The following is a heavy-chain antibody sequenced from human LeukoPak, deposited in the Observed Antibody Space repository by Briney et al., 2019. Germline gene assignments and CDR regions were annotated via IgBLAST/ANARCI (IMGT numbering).Heavy chain of an antibody. Sequence: GGSLRLSCAASGFTFSSYGMHWVRQAPGKGLEWVAVIWYDGSAKYYADSVKGRVTISRDDSKNMLYLQMNSLRADDTAVYYCARDRDYYDSSGGMNAFDIWGQGTMVTVSS. CDR3: ARDRDYYDSSGGMNAFDI. J-gene: IGHJ3*02. CDR1: GFTFSSYG. CDR2: IWYDGSAK. V-gene: IGHV3-33*01. D-gene: IGHD3-22*01.